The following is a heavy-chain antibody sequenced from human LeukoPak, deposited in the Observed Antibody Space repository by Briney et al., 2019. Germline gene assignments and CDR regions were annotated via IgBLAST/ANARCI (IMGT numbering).Heavy chain of an antibody. D-gene: IGHD2-2*01. CDR2: ISGSGGST. V-gene: IGHV3-23*01. J-gene: IGHJ4*02. Sequence: GGSLRLSCAASGFTFSSYAMSWVRQAPGKGLEWVSAISGSGGSTYYADSVKGRFTISRDNSKNTLYLQMNSLRAEDTAVYYCARAKEVGYCSSTSCSLTFDYWGQGTLVTVSS. CDR1: GFTFSSYA. CDR3: ARAKEVGYCSSTSCSLTFDY.